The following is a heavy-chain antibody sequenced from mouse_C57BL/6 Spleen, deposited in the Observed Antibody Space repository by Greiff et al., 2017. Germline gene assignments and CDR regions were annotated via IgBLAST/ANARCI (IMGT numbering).Heavy chain of an antibody. CDR2: INPSSGYT. V-gene: IGHV1-7*01. J-gene: IGHJ2*01. Sequence: VQVVESGAELAKPGASVKLSCKASGYTFTSYWMHWVKQRPGQGLEWIGYINPSSGYTKYNQKFKNKATLTADKSSSTAYMKLSSLTHEDSGVYYCARDSRYFDVWGKGTTLTVSS. D-gene: IGHD3-3*01. CDR1: GYTFTSYW. CDR3: ARDSRYFDV.